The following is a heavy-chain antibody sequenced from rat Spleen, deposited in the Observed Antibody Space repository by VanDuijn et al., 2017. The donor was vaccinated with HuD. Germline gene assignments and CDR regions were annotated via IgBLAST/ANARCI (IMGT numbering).Heavy chain of an antibody. D-gene: IGHD1-11*01. Sequence: EVQLVESGGGLVQPGRSLKLSCAASGFTFSDYSMAWVRQAPKKGLEWVATISTSGGSTYYRDSVKGRFTISRDNAKSTLYLQMNSLRSEDTATYYCTRERTTGPYFDYWGQGVMVTVSS. CDR3: TRERTTGPYFDY. V-gene: IGHV5-27*01. CDR2: ISTSGGST. CDR1: GFTFSDYS. J-gene: IGHJ2*01.